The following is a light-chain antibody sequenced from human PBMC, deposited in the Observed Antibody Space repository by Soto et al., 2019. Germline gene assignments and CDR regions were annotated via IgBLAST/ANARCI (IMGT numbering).Light chain of an antibody. CDR1: SSDVGGYNY. CDR3: SSYTSTSTRV. J-gene: IGLJ1*01. Sequence: QSVLTQPAFVSGSPGQSITIYCTGTSSDVGGYNYVSWYQHPPGKAPKLMISEVSNRPSGVSNRFSGSKSGNTASLTISGLQAEDEADYYCSSYTSTSTRVFGTGTKLTVL. V-gene: IGLV2-14*01. CDR2: EVS.